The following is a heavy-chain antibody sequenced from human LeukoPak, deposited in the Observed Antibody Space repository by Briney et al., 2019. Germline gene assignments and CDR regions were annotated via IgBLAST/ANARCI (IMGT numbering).Heavy chain of an antibody. J-gene: IGHJ4*02. CDR2: IFYSGKT. CDR3: ARHSKYQLLLLGYFGS. CDR1: DVSISTSGYY. V-gene: IGHV4-39*01. Sequence: KASETLSLTCTVSDVSISTSGYYWAWIRQPPGKGLEWIGSIFYSGKTYYNPSLESRVTISVDTSTNQFSLKLTSVTAADTAVYYCARHSKYQLLLLGYFGSWGQGTLVTVSS. D-gene: IGHD2-2*01.